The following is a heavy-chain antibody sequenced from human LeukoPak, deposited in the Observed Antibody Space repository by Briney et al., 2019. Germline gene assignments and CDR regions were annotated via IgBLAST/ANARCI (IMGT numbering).Heavy chain of an antibody. CDR1: GFTFSTYG. CDR2: ISTSSSYI. Sequence: GGSLRLSCAASGFTFSTYGMNWVRLAPGRGLEWVSSISTSSSYIYYADSVKGRFTISRDNAKNSLYLQMNSLRAEDTAVYYCAGRNYDSRGYYLSYWGQGTLVTVSS. D-gene: IGHD3-22*01. J-gene: IGHJ4*02. CDR3: AGRNYDSRGYYLSY. V-gene: IGHV3-21*01.